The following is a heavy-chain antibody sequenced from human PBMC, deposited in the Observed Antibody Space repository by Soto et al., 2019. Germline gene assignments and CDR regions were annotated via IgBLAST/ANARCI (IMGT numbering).Heavy chain of an antibody. CDR2: IVVGSGNT. J-gene: IGHJ4*02. D-gene: IGHD3-10*01. CDR1: GFTFTSSA. V-gene: IGHV1-58*02. CDR3: AASYYYGSGSYSALDY. Sequence: QMQLVQSGPEVKKPGTSVKVSCKASGFTFTSSAMQWVRQARGQRLEWIGWIVVGSGNTNYAQKFQERVTITRDMSTSTAYMELSSLRSEDTAVYYCAASYYYGSGSYSALDYWGQGPLVTVSS.